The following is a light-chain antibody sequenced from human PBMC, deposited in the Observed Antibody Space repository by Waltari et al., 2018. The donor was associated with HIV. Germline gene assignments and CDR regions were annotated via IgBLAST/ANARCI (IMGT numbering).Light chain of an antibody. CDR3: AAWDDSLNGYV. Sequence: QSVLTQPPSVSEAPRQRVTISCSGSSPNIGNNAFNWYQQVPGKPPKLLIYYDDLLSSGVSDRFSASKSGTSASLAIRGLQSEDEADYYCAAWDDSLNGYVFGSGTKVTVL. CDR2: YDD. CDR1: SPNIGNNA. V-gene: IGLV1-36*01. J-gene: IGLJ1*01.